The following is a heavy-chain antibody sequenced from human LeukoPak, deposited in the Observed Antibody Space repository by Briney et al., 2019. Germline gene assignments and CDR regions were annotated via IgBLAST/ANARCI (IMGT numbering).Heavy chain of an antibody. D-gene: IGHD3-3*01. CDR2: IIPIFGTA. CDR3: ARDCSNFWSGYYTGWFDP. V-gene: IGHV1-69*01. CDR1: GGTFSSYA. Sequence: SVQVSCKASGGTFSSYAISWVRQAPGQGLEWMGGIIPIFGTANYAQKFQGRVTITADESTSTAYMDLSSLRSEDTAVYYCARDCSNFWSGYYTGWFDPWGQGTLVTVSS. J-gene: IGHJ5*02.